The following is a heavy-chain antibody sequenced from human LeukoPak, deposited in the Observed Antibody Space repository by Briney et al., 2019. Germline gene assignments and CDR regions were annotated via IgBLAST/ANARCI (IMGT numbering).Heavy chain of an antibody. J-gene: IGHJ4*02. CDR3: ARALGYCSSTSCYGGFDY. D-gene: IGHD2-2*01. Sequence: GASVKVSCKASGGTFSSYAISWVRQAPGQGLEWMGGIIPIFGTANYAQKFQGRVTITADESTSTAYMELGSLRSEDTAVYYCARALGYCSSTSCYGGFDYWGQGTLVTVSS. V-gene: IGHV1-69*13. CDR2: IIPIFGTA. CDR1: GGTFSSYA.